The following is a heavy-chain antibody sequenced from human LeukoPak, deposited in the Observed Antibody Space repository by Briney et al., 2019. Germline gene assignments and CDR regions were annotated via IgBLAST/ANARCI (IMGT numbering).Heavy chain of an antibody. Sequence: GWSLRLSCVASGFTFSRYWMNWFRQPPGKGLEGVANIKQDGSEKYYVDSVKGRFTIARDKAKRTLYLQMNSLRAEDTGVYYCARDPSRGYTYGYGYYWGQGILVTVSS. D-gene: IGHD5-18*01. J-gene: IGHJ4*02. V-gene: IGHV3-7*01. CDR1: GFTFSRYW. CDR3: ARDPSRGYTYGYGYY. CDR2: IKQDGSEK.